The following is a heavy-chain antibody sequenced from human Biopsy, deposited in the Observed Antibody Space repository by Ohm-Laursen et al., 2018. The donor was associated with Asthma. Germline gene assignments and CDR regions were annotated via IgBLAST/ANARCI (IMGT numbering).Heavy chain of an antibody. Sequence: TLSLPCTVSYGSITSGGYYWTWIRQHPGKGLEWNGFIYYSGSTYYDPSLKSRVTISVDTSKNQFSLKLSSVTAEDTAAYYCSRDGSAVAGTPYGLDVWGQGTTVTVSS. CDR3: SRDGSAVAGTPYGLDV. D-gene: IGHD6-19*01. CDR1: YGSITSGGYY. J-gene: IGHJ6*02. CDR2: IYYSGST. V-gene: IGHV4-31*03.